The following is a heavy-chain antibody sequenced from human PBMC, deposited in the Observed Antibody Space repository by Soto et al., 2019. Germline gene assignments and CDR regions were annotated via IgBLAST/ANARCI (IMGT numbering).Heavy chain of an antibody. D-gene: IGHD6-6*01. J-gene: IGHJ5*02. Sequence: SETLSLTCTVSGGSISRGGYYWSWIRQHPGKGLEWIGYIYYSGSTYYNPSLKSRVTISVDTSKNQFSLKLSSVTAADTAVYYCARDRRQRNWFDPWGQGTLVTVSS. CDR3: ARDRRQRNWFDP. CDR1: GGSISRGGYY. CDR2: IYYSGST. V-gene: IGHV4-31*03.